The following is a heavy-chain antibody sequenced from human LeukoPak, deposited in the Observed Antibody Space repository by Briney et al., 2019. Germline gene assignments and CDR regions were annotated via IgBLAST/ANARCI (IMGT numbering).Heavy chain of an antibody. CDR3: ARKAPGFWSGYSIQARFYYYYYMDV. V-gene: IGHV1-8*01. CDR2: MNPNSGNT. Sequence: ASVKVSCKASGYSFTSYDINWVRQATGQGLEWMGWMNPNSGNTGYAQKFQGRATMTRNASISTAYMELSSLGSEDTAVYYCARKAPGFWSGYSIQARFYYYYYMDVWGKGTTVTVSS. D-gene: IGHD3-3*01. J-gene: IGHJ6*03. CDR1: GYSFTSYD.